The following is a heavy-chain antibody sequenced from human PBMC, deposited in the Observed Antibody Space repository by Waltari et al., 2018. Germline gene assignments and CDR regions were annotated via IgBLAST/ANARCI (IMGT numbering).Heavy chain of an antibody. Sequence: QVQLQESGPGLVKPSETLSLTCTVSGGSISSYYWSWIRQPPGKGLGWIGYIYTSGSTNYNPSLKSRVTISVDTSKNQFSLKLSSVTAADTAVYYCARARPYYDSSGSSRNAFDIWGQGTMVTVSS. CDR1: GGSISSYY. J-gene: IGHJ3*02. CDR3: ARARPYYDSSGSSRNAFDI. D-gene: IGHD3-22*01. V-gene: IGHV4-4*09. CDR2: IYTSGST.